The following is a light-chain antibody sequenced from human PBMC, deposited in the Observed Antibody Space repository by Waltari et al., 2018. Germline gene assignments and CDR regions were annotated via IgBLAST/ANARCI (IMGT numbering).Light chain of an antibody. CDR1: STDVGIYNH. CDR3: SSYAGSGTSVV. V-gene: IGLV2-23*02. J-gene: IGLJ2*01. CDR2: EVS. Sequence: QSALTQPASVSGSPGQSITISCTGTSTDVGIYNHVSWYQQHPTKVPKLIIYEVSKRPSGVSNRFSGSKSGNTASLTISGLQAEDEADYYCSSYAGSGTSVVFGGGTKLTVL.